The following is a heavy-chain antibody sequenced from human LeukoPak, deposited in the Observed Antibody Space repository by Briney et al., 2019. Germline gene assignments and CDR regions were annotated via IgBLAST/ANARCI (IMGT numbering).Heavy chain of an antibody. J-gene: IGHJ4*02. CDR2: IDPSDSYT. CDR3: ARREIVSTNSSS. V-gene: IGHV5-10-1*01. Sequence: GESLRISCKGSGYSFTSCWISWVRQMPGKGLEWMGRIDPSDSYTNYSPSFQGHVTISADKSISTAYLQWSSLKASDTAMYYCARREIVSTNSSSWGQGTLVTVSS. D-gene: IGHD6-13*01. CDR1: GYSFTSCW.